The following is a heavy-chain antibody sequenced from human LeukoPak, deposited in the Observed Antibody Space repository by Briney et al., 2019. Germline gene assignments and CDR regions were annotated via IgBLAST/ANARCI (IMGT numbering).Heavy chain of an antibody. CDR3: ARGADGAFDY. V-gene: IGHV3-7*01. D-gene: IGHD5-24*01. CDR2: IKQGGGGT. J-gene: IGHJ4*02. Sequence: GGSLRLSCAASGFTFSNYWMNWVRQAPGKGLEWLANIKQGGGGTYNVDSVKGRFSISRDNAKNSLYLQMNSLRAEDTAVYYCARGADGAFDYSGQGIVVTVSP. CDR1: GFTFSNYW.